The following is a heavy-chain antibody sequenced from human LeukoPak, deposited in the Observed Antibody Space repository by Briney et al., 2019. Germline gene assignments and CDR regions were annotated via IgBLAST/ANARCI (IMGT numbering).Heavy chain of an antibody. CDR2: IRNDGSNK. Sequence: PGGSLRLSCAASGFTFSGYGMHWVRRAPGKGLEWVAFIRNDGSNKYYAGSMKGRFTISRDNSKNTLYLQINSLRTEDTAIYYCAKDDILTGYSLDYWGQGTLVTVSS. D-gene: IGHD3-9*01. V-gene: IGHV3-30*02. J-gene: IGHJ4*02. CDR1: GFTFSGYG. CDR3: AKDDILTGYSLDY.